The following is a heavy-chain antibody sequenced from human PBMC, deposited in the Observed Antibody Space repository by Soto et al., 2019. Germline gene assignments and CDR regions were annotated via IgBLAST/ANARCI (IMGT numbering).Heavy chain of an antibody. D-gene: IGHD2-2*01. CDR1: GGSISSYY. CDR2: IYYSGST. J-gene: IGHJ4*02. V-gene: IGHV4-59*01. Sequence: SETLSLTCTVSGGSISSYYWSWIRQPPGKGLEWIGYIYYSGSTNYNPSLKSRVTISVDTSKNQFSLKLSSVTAADTAVYYCARWGSNGYCSSTSCLHFDYWGQGTLVTGSS. CDR3: ARWGSNGYCSSTSCLHFDY.